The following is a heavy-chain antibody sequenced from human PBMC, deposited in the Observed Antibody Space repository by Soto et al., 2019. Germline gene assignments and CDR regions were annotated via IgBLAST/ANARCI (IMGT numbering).Heavy chain of an antibody. Sequence: QIQLLQSGTEAKKPGASVRVSCKASGYIFTSWRITWVRQAPGQGLEYMGWINPYNGKTNYAQKFQGRVTMTTDTSTNIAYMELGSLRSDDTALYYCARESGGLDPWGQGTLVTVSS. V-gene: IGHV1-18*01. CDR1: GYIFTSWR. CDR3: ARESGGLDP. J-gene: IGHJ5*02. CDR2: INPYNGKT.